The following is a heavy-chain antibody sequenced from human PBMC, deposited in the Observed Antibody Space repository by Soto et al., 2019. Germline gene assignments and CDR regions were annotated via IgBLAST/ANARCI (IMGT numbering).Heavy chain of an antibody. CDR3: AHRRAMGSNWNYGDFDY. CDR2: IYWDDDK. J-gene: IGHJ4*02. D-gene: IGHD1-7*01. Sequence: GPTLVNPTQTLTLTCTFSGFSLTTRPVGVGWIRQPPGKALECLALIYWDDDKRYSPSLNSRLTITKDTSKNQVVLTMTNVDPVDTATYYCAHRRAMGSNWNYGDFDYWGQGTVVTVSS. V-gene: IGHV2-5*02. CDR1: GFSLTTRPVG.